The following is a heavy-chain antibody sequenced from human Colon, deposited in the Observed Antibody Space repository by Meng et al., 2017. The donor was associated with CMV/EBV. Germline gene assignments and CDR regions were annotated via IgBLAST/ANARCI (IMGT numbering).Heavy chain of an antibody. CDR1: GFNFRSFE. J-gene: IGHJ6*02. Sequence: GGSLRLSCSASGFNFRSFEMNWVRQAPGKGLEWVSYISSGGQTIHYADSVKGRFTISRDNTNNSLYLQMTSLRADDTAVYYCARDPSLITISGVVTYGMDVWGPGTTVTVSS. V-gene: IGHV3-48*03. CDR3: ARDPSLITISGVVTYGMDV. CDR2: ISSGGQTI. D-gene: IGHD3-3*01.